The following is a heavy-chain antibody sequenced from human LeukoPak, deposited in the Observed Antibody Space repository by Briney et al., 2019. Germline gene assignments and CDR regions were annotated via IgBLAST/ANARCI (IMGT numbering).Heavy chain of an antibody. Sequence: GGSLRLSCAASGFTFSSYAMSWVRQAPGKALEWVSAISGSGGSTYYADSAKGRFTISRDNSKNTLYLQMNSLRAEDTAVYYCAKLDLQQLGKGRYFDYWGQGTLVTVSS. CDR1: GFTFSSYA. V-gene: IGHV3-23*01. CDR2: ISGSGGST. CDR3: AKLDLQQLGKGRYFDY. D-gene: IGHD6-13*01. J-gene: IGHJ4*02.